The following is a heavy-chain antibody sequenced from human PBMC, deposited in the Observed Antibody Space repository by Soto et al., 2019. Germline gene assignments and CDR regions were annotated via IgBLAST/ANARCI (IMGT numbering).Heavy chain of an antibody. CDR1: GFSFISYW. CDR2: IVPDGTTT. V-gene: IGHV3-74*01. J-gene: IGHJ4*02. Sequence: GGSLRLSCAGSGFSFISYWMHWVRQVPGEGLMWVSNIVPDGTTTTYADSVKGRFTISRDNAKNTLYLQMNSLRVEDTAVYYCARDVNAEPYDYWGQGTLVTVSS. CDR3: ARDVNAEPYDY.